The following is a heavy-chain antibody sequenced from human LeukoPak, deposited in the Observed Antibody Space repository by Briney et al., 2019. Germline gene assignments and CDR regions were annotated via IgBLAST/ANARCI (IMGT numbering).Heavy chain of an antibody. CDR1: GGSFSAYY. D-gene: IGHD6-19*01. CDR3: ARGQWLDND. V-gene: IGHV4-34*01. J-gene: IGHJ4*02. Sequence: SETLSLTCAVYGGSFSAYYWSWIRQPPGKGLEWIGEINHSGSTNYNPSLKSRVTISVDTSKDQFSLNLNSLTAADTAVYYCARGQWLDNDWGQGTLVTVSS. CDR2: INHSGST.